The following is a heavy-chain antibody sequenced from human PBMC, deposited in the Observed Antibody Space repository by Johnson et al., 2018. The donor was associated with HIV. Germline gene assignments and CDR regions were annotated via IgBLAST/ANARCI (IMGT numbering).Heavy chain of an antibody. CDR2: ISYDGSNK. CDR3: AKDRGLLDAFDI. Sequence: QVQLVESGGGLVQPGRSLRLSCAASGFTFSSYAMHWVRQAPGKGLEWVAVISYDGSNKYYADSVKGRFTISRDNSKNTLYLQMNSLRAEDTAVYYCAKDRGLLDAFDIWGQGTMVTVSS. V-gene: IGHV3-30-3*01. J-gene: IGHJ3*02. CDR1: GFTFSSYA.